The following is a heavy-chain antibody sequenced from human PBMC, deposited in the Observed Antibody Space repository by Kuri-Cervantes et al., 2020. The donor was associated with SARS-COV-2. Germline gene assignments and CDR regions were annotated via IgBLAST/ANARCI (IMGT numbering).Heavy chain of an antibody. CDR2: IWYDGSNK. D-gene: IGHD6-13*01. CDR1: GFTFSSYG. J-gene: IGHJ5*02. V-gene: IGHV3-33*08. Sequence: GESLKISCAASGFTFSSYGMHWVRQAPGKGLEWVAVIWYDGSNKYYADSVKGRFTISRDNSKNTLYLQMNSLRAEDTAVYYCARGHTSSSWDNWFDPWGQGTLVTVSS. CDR3: ARGHTSSSWDNWFDP.